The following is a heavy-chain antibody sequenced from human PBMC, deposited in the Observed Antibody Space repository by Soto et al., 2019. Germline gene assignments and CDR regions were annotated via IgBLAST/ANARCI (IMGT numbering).Heavy chain of an antibody. J-gene: IGHJ5*02. V-gene: IGHV3-11*01. CDR1: GFTFSDYY. CDR2: ISSSGSTI. D-gene: IGHD1-1*01. CDR3: ARDSLRDWNPVPRFDP. Sequence: GGSLRLSCAASGFTFSDYYMSWIRQAPGKGLEWVSYISSSGSTIYYADSGKGRFTISRDNAKNSLYLQMNSLRAEDTAVYYCARDSLRDWNPVPRFDPWGQGTLVTVSS.